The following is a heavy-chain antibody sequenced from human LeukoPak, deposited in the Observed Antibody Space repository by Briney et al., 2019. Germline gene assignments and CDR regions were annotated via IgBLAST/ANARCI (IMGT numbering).Heavy chain of an antibody. V-gene: IGHV4-34*01. CDR3: ARVGGAADAFDI. Sequence: SETLSLTCAVYGGSFSGYYWSWIRQPPGKGLEWIGEINHSGSTNYNPSLRSRVTISVDTSQNQFSLKLSSVTAADTAVYYCARVGGAADAFDIWGQGTMVTVSS. CDR1: GGSFSGYY. D-gene: IGHD1-26*01. J-gene: IGHJ3*02. CDR2: INHSGST.